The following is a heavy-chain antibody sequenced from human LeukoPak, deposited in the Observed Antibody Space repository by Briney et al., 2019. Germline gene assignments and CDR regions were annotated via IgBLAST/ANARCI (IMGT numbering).Heavy chain of an antibody. D-gene: IGHD2-2*01. J-gene: IGHJ4*02. CDR3: AHGAMYQLDY. CDR1: GISFSNYS. V-gene: IGHV3-21*01. CDR2: ISSSSRFI. Sequence: GGSLRLSCAASGISFSNYSMNWVRQAPGKGLEWVSLISSSSRFIYYGDSVKGRFTISRDNAKKSLYLQMNSLRAEDTAVYYCAHGAMYQLDYWGQGTLVTVSS.